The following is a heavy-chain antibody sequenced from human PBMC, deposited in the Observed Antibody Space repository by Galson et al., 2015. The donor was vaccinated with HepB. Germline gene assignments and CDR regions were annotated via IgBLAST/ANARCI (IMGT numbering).Heavy chain of an antibody. CDR3: ARTEYYYYGMDV. CDR2: INAGNGNT. D-gene: IGHD1-14*01. V-gene: IGHV1-3*01. J-gene: IGHJ6*02. Sequence: LVKVSCKASGYTFTSYAMHWVRQAPGQRLEWMGWINAGNGNTQYSQKFQGRVTLTRDTSASTAYMELGSLRSEDTAVYYCARTEYYYYGMDVWGQGTTVTVSS. CDR1: GYTFTSYA.